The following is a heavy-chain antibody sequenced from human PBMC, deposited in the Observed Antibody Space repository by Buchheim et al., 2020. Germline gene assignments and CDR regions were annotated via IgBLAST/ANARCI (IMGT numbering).Heavy chain of an antibody. CDR1: GYTFTSYY. J-gene: IGHJ6*02. V-gene: IGHV1-46*03. CDR2: INPSGGSP. D-gene: IGHD6-13*01. CDR3: ARAGSSSKTTYGMDV. Sequence: QVQLVQSGAEVKKPGASVKVSCKASGYTFTSYYMHWVRQAPGQGLEWMGIINPSGGSPRYAQKFQGRVTMTRDTSTRTVYMELSSLRSEDTAVYYCARAGSSSKTTYGMDVWGQGTT.